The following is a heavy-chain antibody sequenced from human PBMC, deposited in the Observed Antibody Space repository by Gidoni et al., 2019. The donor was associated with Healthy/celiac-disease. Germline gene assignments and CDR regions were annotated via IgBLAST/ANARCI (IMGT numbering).Heavy chain of an antibody. Sequence: EVQLLESGGGLVQPGGSLRLSCAASGFTFSSYAMSWVRQAPGKGLEWVSAISGSGGSTYYADSVKGRFTISRDNSKNTLYLQMNSLRAEDTAVYYCATAEDYYGSGTGWGQGTLVTVSS. D-gene: IGHD3-10*01. CDR1: GFTFSSYA. CDR2: ISGSGGST. V-gene: IGHV3-23*01. CDR3: ATAEDYYGSGTG. J-gene: IGHJ4*02.